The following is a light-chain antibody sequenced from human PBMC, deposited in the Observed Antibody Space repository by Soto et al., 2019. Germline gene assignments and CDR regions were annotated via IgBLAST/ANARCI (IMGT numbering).Light chain of an antibody. CDR2: DVS. Sequence: QSALTRPASVSGSPGQSIAISCTGTSSDVGGYNYVSWYQQHPGKAPKDIIYDVSIRPSGVSDRFSGSKSGDTASLTISGLQAEDEADYYCSSYTSSSTYVFGTGTKLTVL. J-gene: IGLJ1*01. V-gene: IGLV2-14*01. CDR1: SSDVGGYNY. CDR3: SSYTSSSTYV.